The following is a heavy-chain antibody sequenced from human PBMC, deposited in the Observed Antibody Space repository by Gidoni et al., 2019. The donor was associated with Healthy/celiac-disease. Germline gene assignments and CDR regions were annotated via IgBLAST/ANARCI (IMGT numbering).Heavy chain of an antibody. J-gene: IGHJ5*02. CDR2: ISGSGGST. Sequence: EVQLLESGGGLVQPGGSLRLSCAASGFTFSSYAMSWVRQAPGKGLEWVSAISGSGGSTYYADSVKGRFTISRDNSKNTLYLQMNSLRAEDTAVYYCAKDPYDIAARRYNWFDPWGQGTLVTVSS. V-gene: IGHV3-23*01. D-gene: IGHD6-6*01. CDR1: GFTFSSYA. CDR3: AKDPYDIAARRYNWFDP.